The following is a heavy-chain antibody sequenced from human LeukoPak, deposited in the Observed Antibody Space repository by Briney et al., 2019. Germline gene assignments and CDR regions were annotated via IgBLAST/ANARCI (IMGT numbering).Heavy chain of an antibody. CDR3: TRHHTDGYNFWY. Sequence: GGSLRLSCAASGFTFSDYYMSWVRQAPGKGLEWLSYISSSGRTIYYADSVKGRFTVSRDNAQNSLYLQMYSPRAEDTAVYYCTRHHTDGYNFWYWGPGALVTVSS. CDR1: GFTFSDYY. V-gene: IGHV3-11*04. D-gene: IGHD5-24*01. CDR2: ISSSGRTI. J-gene: IGHJ4*02.